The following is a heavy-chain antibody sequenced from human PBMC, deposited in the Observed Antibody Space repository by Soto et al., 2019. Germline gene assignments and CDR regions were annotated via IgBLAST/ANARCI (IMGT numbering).Heavy chain of an antibody. CDR1: GDSISSYY. CDR3: ARGPPHV. Sequence: SETLSLTCAVSGDSISSYYCMWIRQPPGKGLEWIGYLYYGRSTYYNPSLKSRVTLPVDRSTNQFSLKLSSVTAADTAVYYCARGPPHVWGQGTLVTVSS. D-gene: IGHD3-16*01. J-gene: IGHJ4*02. CDR2: LYYGRST. V-gene: IGHV4-59*12.